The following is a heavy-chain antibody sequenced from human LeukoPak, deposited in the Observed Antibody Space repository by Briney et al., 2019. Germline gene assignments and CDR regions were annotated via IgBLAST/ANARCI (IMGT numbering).Heavy chain of an antibody. J-gene: IGHJ4*02. V-gene: IGHV5-51*01. CDR1: GYSFTSYW. CDR2: ICPGDSDT. Sequence: GESLKISCKGSGYSFTSYWIGWVRQMPGKGLEWMGIICPGDSDTRYSPFFQGQVTISADKSISTAYLQWSSLKASDTAMYYCARPYYYDSSGHYYFDYWGQGTLVTVSS. D-gene: IGHD3-22*01. CDR3: ARPYYYDSSGHYYFDY.